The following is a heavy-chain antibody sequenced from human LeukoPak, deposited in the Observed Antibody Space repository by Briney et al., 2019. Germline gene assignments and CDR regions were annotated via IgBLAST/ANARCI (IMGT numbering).Heavy chain of an antibody. D-gene: IGHD2-2*01. CDR2: ISSSSSTI. CDR3: ARRPTDIVVVPAAGGLNYYYYMDV. J-gene: IGHJ6*03. V-gene: IGHV3-48*01. CDR1: GFTFSSYS. Sequence: PGGSLRLSCAASGFTFSSYSMNWVRQAPGKGLEWVSYISSSSSTIYYADSVKGRFTISRDNSKNSSYLQMNSLRAEDTAVYYCARRPTDIVVVPAAGGLNYYYYMDVWGKGTTVTVSS.